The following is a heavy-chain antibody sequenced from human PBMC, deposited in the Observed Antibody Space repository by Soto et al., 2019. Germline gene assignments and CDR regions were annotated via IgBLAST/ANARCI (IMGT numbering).Heavy chain of an antibody. Sequence: PGESLKISCNGSGYSFAGYWITWVRQKPGKGLEWMGRIDPSDSQTYYSPAFRGHVTISVTKSITTVFLQWSILRASDTAMYYCARQIYDSDTGPNFQYYFDSWGQGTPVTVSS. J-gene: IGHJ4*02. D-gene: IGHD3-22*01. CDR2: IDPSDSQT. CDR1: GYSFAGYW. CDR3: ARQIYDSDTGPNFQYYFDS. V-gene: IGHV5-10-1*01.